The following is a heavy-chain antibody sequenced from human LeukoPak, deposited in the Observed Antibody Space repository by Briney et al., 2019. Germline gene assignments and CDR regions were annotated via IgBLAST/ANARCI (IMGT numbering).Heavy chain of an antibody. Sequence: VASVNVSYKASRGTFITYAISWVRQAPGQGLEWMGGIIPIFGTANYAQKFQGRVTITADESTSTAYMELSSLRSEDTAVYYCARNGAKYSSSWYYFDYWGQGTLVTVSS. CDR1: RGTFITYA. CDR3: ARNGAKYSSSWYYFDY. D-gene: IGHD6-13*01. CDR2: IIPIFGTA. J-gene: IGHJ4*02. V-gene: IGHV1-69*01.